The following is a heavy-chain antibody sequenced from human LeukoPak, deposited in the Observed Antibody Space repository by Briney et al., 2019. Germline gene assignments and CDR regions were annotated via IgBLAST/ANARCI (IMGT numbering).Heavy chain of an antibody. Sequence: GGSLRISCAASGFTFSSYSMNWVRQAPGKGLEWVSYISSSSSTTYYADSVKGRFTISRDNAKNSLYLQMNSLRAEDTAVYYCAKDPRITMVRGDPYWGQGTLVTVSS. V-gene: IGHV3-48*04. CDR2: ISSSSSTT. D-gene: IGHD3-10*01. CDR3: AKDPRITMVRGDPY. CDR1: GFTFSSYS. J-gene: IGHJ4*02.